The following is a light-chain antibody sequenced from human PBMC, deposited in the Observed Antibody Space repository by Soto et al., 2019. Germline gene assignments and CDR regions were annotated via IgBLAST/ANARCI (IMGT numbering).Light chain of an antibody. Sequence: DIQMTQSPSTLSASVGDRVTITCRASQSISSWLAWYQQKPGKAPKLLIYDASSLESGVPSRFSGSGSGTDFTLTISSLEPEDFAVYYCQQRTSWPTFGGGTKVEIK. CDR2: DAS. CDR1: QSISSW. J-gene: IGKJ4*01. CDR3: QQRTSWPT. V-gene: IGKV1-5*01.